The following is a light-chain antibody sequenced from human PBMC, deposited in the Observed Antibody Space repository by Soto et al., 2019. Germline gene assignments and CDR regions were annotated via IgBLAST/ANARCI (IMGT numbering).Light chain of an antibody. J-gene: IGKJ5*01. CDR2: DAS. CDR1: QNIDNY. CDR3: QHYDHVQVT. Sequence: DIQMTQSPSSLSASVGDRVTITCQASQNIDNYLNWYQQKPGKAPNLLIYDASSLKTGVPSRFSGSGSGTDFTFTIHGLQPEDFATYYCQHYDHVQVTFGQGTRLEI. V-gene: IGKV1-33*01.